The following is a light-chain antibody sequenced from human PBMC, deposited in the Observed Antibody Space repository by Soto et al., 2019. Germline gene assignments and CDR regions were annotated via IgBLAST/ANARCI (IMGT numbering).Light chain of an antibody. CDR3: NSYTTSETYV. CDR2: DVN. CDR1: NSDVGSYNR. Sequence: SVLTQPASVSGSPGQSITISCTGTNSDVGSYNRVSWYQQPPGTAPKLIIYDVNNRPSGVSYRFSGSKSGNTASLTISGLQAEDEADYYCNSYTTSETYVFGTGTKV. V-gene: IGLV2-14*01. J-gene: IGLJ1*01.